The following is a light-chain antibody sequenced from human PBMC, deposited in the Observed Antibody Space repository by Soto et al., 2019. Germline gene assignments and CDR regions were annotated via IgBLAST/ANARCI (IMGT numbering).Light chain of an antibody. CDR1: QSVSSN. J-gene: IGKJ2*01. CDR3: QQYNNWPPRT. V-gene: IGKV3-15*01. CDR2: VAS. Sequence: EIVMTQSPATLSVSPGERATLSGRASQSVSSNLAWYQQQPGQAPRLLIYVASTRATGIPARFSGSGSGTEFTRTISRLPSEDFAVYYCQQYNNWPPRTFGQGTKLEIK.